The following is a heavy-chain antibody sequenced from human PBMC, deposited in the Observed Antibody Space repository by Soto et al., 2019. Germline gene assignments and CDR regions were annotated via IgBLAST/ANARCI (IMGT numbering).Heavy chain of an antibody. V-gene: IGHV4-59*01. D-gene: IGHD2-15*01. CDR1: GGSINNYY. CDR2: IYYSGST. J-gene: IGHJ6*03. CDR3: ARTGYCSGGGCSNDYYYYMDV. Sequence: SETLSLTCTVSGGSINNYYWGWIRQPPEMGLEWIGYIYYSGSTNYNPSLKSRVTISVDTSKNQFSLKLTSVTAADTAVYYCARTGYCSGGGCSNDYYYYMDVWGKGTTVTVSS.